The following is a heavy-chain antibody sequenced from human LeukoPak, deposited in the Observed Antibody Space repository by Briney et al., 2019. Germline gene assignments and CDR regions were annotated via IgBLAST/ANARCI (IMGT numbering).Heavy chain of an antibody. CDR1: GGSISSSSYYW. D-gene: IGHD4-17*01. V-gene: IGHV3-74*01. Sequence: PSETLSLTCTVSGGSISSSSYYWMHWVRQAPGKGLVWVSRINSDGSSTSYADSVKGRFTISRDNAKNTLYLQMNSLRAEDTAVYYCASDIRKSYGDYPQDHWGQGTLVTVSS. CDR2: INSDGSST. CDR3: ASDIRKSYGDYPQDH. J-gene: IGHJ4*02.